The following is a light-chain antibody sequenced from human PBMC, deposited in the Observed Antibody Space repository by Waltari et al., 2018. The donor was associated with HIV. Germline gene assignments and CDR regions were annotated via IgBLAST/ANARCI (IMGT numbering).Light chain of an antibody. V-gene: IGLV2-14*01. Sequence: QSALTQPASVPGSPGQSLTLSLPGTSSDLVHYNSVSWFQHHPTQAPTLILFDVTNRPSGVSNRFSGSKSGNTASLTISGLQAEDEADYYCSSYTTSYTWVCGGGTKLTVL. CDR3: SSYTTSYTWV. J-gene: IGLJ3*02. CDR1: SSDLVHYNS. CDR2: DVT.